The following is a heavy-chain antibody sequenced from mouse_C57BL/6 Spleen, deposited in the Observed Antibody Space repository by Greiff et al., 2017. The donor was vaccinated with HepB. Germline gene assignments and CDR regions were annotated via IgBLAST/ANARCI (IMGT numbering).Heavy chain of an antibody. CDR1: GYTFTSYW. J-gene: IGHJ4*01. D-gene: IGHD2-3*01. CDR3: AMSRWLLVSMDY. V-gene: IGHV1-74*01. CDR2: IHPSDSDT. Sequence: QVQLKQPGAELVKPGASVKVSCKASGYTFTSYWMHWVKQRPGQGLEWIGRIHPSDSDTNYNQKFKGKATLTVDKSSSTAYMQLSSLTSEDSAVYYCAMSRWLLVSMDYWGQGTSVTVSS.